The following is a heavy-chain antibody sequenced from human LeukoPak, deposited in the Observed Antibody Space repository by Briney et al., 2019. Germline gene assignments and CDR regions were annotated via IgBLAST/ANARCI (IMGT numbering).Heavy chain of an antibody. V-gene: IGHV1-8*01. D-gene: IGHD6-19*01. Sequence: GSVKVSCKASGYTFTSYDINWVRQATGQGLEWVGWMNPNSGNTGYAQKVQGRVTMTRDTSISTPYMELSSLRAEDTAVYYCARTAVAGTLLYYYYYGMDVWGQGTTVTVCS. J-gene: IGHJ6*02. CDR2: MNPNSGNT. CDR3: ARTAVAGTLLYYYYYGMDV. CDR1: GYTFTSYD.